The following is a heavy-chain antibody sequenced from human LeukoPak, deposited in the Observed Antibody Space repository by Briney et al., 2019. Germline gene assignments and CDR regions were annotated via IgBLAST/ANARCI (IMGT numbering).Heavy chain of an antibody. CDR1: GYTFTSYY. CDR3: ARGGTTVTFRGYYYGMDV. V-gene: IGHV1-46*01. CDR2: INPCGGST. D-gene: IGHD4-17*01. Sequence: ASVKVSCKASGYTFTSYYMHWVRQAPGQGLEWMGIINPCGGSTGYAQKFQGRVTMTRDTSTSTVYMELSSLRSEDTAVYYCARGGTTVTFRGYYYGMDVWGQGTTVTVSS. J-gene: IGHJ6*02.